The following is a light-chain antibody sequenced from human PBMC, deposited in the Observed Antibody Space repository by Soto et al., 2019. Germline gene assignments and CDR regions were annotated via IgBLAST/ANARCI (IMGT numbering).Light chain of an antibody. V-gene: IGLV2-14*01. Sequence: QSALTQPASVSGSPGQSITISCTGTSSDVGAYNYVSWYQQHPGTVPKLMIYDVINRPSGVSNRFSGSKSGNTAFLTISGLQAEDEADYYCSSDTSKSTVLFGGGTKLTV. CDR2: DVI. CDR3: SSDTSKSTVL. CDR1: SSDVGAYNY. J-gene: IGLJ2*01.